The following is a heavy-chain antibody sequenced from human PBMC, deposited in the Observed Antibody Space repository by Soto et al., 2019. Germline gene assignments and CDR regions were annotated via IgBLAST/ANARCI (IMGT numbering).Heavy chain of an antibody. J-gene: IGHJ4*02. CDR1: GGSISSGGYS. CDR2: IYHSGST. Sequence: KASETLSLTXAVSGGSISSGGYSWSWIRQPPGKGLEWIGYIYHSGSTYYNPSLKSRVTISVDRSKNQFSLKLSSVTAADTAVYYCARVDTSAGFDYYFDYWGQGTLVTVSS. D-gene: IGHD3-22*01. CDR3: ARVDTSAGFDYYFDY. V-gene: IGHV4-30-2*01.